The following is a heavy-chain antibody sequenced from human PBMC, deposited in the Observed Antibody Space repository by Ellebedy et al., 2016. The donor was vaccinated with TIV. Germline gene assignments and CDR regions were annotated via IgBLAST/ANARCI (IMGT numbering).Heavy chain of an antibody. Sequence: GESLKISCKASGYRFTNHWISWVRQMPGKGLEWLGRIDPINSYTNYSPSFQGHVTISTDTSITTTYLHWISLKASDTAIYYCARHRRAYCSGGGCSFDPWGQGTLVIVSS. V-gene: IGHV5-10-1*01. CDR2: IDPINSYT. J-gene: IGHJ5*02. CDR1: GYRFTNHW. CDR3: ARHRRAYCSGGGCSFDP. D-gene: IGHD2-15*01.